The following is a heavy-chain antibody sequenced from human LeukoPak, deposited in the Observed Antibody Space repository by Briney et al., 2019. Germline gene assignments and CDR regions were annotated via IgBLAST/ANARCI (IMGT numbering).Heavy chain of an antibody. D-gene: IGHD1-26*01. J-gene: IGHJ4*02. Sequence: GASVKFSCKASGYTFTSYGISWVRQAPGQGLEWMGWISAYNGNTNYAQKLQGRVTMTTDTSTSTAYMELRSLRSDDTAVYYCARMGGARGYYYEVYFDYWGQGTLVTVSS. CDR3: ARMGGARGYYYEVYFDY. CDR1: GYTFTSYG. CDR2: ISAYNGNT. V-gene: IGHV1-18*01.